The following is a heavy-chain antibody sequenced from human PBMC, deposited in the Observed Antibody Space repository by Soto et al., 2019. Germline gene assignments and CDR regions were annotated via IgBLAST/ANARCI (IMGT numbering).Heavy chain of an antibody. CDR1: GFTFSSYA. CDR2: ISGSGGST. V-gene: IGHV3-23*01. Sequence: EVQLLESGGGLVQPGGSLRLSCAASGFTFSSYAMSWVRQAPGKGLEWVSAISGSGGSTYYADSVKGRFTISRDNSKNTLYLQMNSLRAEDTAVYYCAKGYLSEGPTAEYFQHWGQGTLVTVSS. J-gene: IGHJ1*01. D-gene: IGHD1-20*01. CDR3: AKGYLSEGPTAEYFQH.